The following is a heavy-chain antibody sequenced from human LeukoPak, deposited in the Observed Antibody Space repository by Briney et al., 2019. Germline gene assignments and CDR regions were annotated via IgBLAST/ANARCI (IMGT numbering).Heavy chain of an antibody. CDR3: AKVPYSDYGSGRPPFMDV. D-gene: IGHD3-10*01. CDR1: GFTFSNYA. Sequence: AGGSLRLSCAASGFTFSNYAMSWVRQAPGKGLEWVSTISGNGGSIYYADSVKGRFTISRDNSKNTLYLQMNSLTAEDTAIHYCAKVPYSDYGSGRPPFMDVWGQGTTVAVSS. J-gene: IGHJ6*02. CDR2: ISGNGGSI. V-gene: IGHV3-23*01.